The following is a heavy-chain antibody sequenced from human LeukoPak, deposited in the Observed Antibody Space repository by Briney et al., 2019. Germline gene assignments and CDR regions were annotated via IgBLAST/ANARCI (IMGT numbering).Heavy chain of an antibody. CDR1: GGSISNYY. CDR3: ARSDCSTTSCVAYYGMDV. CDR2: IYYSGST. D-gene: IGHD2-2*01. Sequence: PSETLSLTCTVSGGSISNYYWNWIRQPPGKGLEWIGYIYYSGSTNYNPSLKSRVTISADTSKNQFSLKLSSMTAADTAVYYCARSDCSTTSCVAYYGMDVWGQGTTVTVSS. V-gene: IGHV4-59*08. J-gene: IGHJ6*02.